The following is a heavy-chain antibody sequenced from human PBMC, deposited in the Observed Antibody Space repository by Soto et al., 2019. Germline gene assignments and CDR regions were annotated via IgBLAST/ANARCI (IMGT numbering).Heavy chain of an antibody. J-gene: IGHJ4*02. CDR1: GFTFSSYA. CDR2: ISYDGSNK. V-gene: IGHV3-30-3*01. D-gene: IGHD2-15*01. Sequence: QVQLVESGGGVVQPGRSLRLSCAASGFTFSSYAMHWVRQAPGKGLEWVAVISYDGSNKYYADSVKGRFTISRDNSKNTLYLQMNSLRAEDTAVYYCARGGIYCSGGSRYSGFVYWGQGTLVTVSS. CDR3: ARGGIYCSGGSRYSGFVY.